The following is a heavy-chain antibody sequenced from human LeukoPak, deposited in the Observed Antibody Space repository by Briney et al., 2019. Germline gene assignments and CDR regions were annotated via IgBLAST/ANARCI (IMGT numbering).Heavy chain of an antibody. J-gene: IGHJ3*02. CDR3: ARGRRVAAAGNKGDGAFAM. CDR2: INPNGGST. D-gene: IGHD6-13*01. CDR1: GYTFTSCY. V-gene: IGHV1-46*01. Sequence: GASVKVSCKASGYTFTSCYMHWVRQAPGQGLEWMGIINPNGGSTSYAQKVHGRVTMNSDTSRSTVYIEVGSLRYEDKGVYYCARGRRVAAAGNKGDGAFAMGGGGTMVTV.